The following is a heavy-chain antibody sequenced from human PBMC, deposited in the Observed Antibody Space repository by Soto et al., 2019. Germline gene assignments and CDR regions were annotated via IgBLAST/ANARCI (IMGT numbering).Heavy chain of an antibody. Sequence: GGSLRLSCAASGFTFNIYGMHWVRQAPDKGLEWVALISYDGSNQYYADSVKGRFTISRDNSKNTLFLQMNSLRADDTAVYYCARDFYGGYTYGPGDYWGQGALVTVSS. D-gene: IGHD5-18*01. CDR1: GFTFNIYG. J-gene: IGHJ4*02. V-gene: IGHV3-30*03. CDR2: ISYDGSNQ. CDR3: ARDFYGGYTYGPGDY.